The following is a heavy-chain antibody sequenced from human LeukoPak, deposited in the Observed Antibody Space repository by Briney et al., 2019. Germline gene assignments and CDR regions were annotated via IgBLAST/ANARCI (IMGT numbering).Heavy chain of an antibody. CDR1: GGSISSYY. CDR2: IYYSGST. J-gene: IGHJ6*03. V-gene: IGHV4-59*01. D-gene: IGHD2-2*01. CDR3: ARGPYCSSTSCLNYYYYYYMDV. Sequence: SETLSLTCTVSGGSISSYYWSWIRQPPGKGLEWIGYIYYSGSTNYNPSLKSRVTISVDTSKNQFSLKLSSVTAADTAVYYCARGPYCSSTSCLNYYYYYYMDVWGNGTTVTISS.